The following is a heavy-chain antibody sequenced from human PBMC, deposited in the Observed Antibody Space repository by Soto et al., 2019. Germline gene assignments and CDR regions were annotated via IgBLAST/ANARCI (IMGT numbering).Heavy chain of an antibody. Sequence: ASVKVSCKASGYTFTSYYMHWVRQAPGQGLEWMGIINPSGGSTSYAQKFQGRVTMTRDTSTSTVYMELSSLRSEDTAAYYCARDRHYDFWSGYYTNWFDPWGQGTLVTVSS. V-gene: IGHV1-46*01. J-gene: IGHJ5*02. CDR3: ARDRHYDFWSGYYTNWFDP. CDR2: INPSGGST. CDR1: GYTFTSYY. D-gene: IGHD3-3*01.